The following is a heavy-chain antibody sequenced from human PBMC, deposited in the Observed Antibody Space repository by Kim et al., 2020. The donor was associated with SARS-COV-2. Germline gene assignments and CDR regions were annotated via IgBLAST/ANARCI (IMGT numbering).Heavy chain of an antibody. D-gene: IGHD3-10*01. V-gene: IGHV3-30*07. J-gene: IGHJ4*02. CDR3: ARDGGSDYYGSGSYDY. Sequence: SVKGRFTISRDNSKNTLYLQMNSLRAEDTAVYYCARDGGSDYYGSGSYDYWGQGTLVTVSS.